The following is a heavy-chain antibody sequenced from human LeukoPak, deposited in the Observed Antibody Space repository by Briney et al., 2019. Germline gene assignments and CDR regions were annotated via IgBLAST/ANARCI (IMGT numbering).Heavy chain of an antibody. CDR1: GGTFSSYA. J-gene: IGHJ5*02. V-gene: IGHV1-8*03. CDR2: MNPNSGNT. CDR3: ARETVDYYDSSGYYP. Sequence: ASVKVSCKASGGTFSSYAISWVRQAPGQGLEWMGWMNPNSGNTGYAQKFQGRVTITRNTSISTAYMELSSLRSEDTAVYYCARETVDYYDSSGYYPWGQGTLVTVSS. D-gene: IGHD3-22*01.